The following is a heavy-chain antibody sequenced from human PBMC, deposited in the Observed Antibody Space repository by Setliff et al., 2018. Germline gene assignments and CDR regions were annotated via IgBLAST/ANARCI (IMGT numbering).Heavy chain of an antibody. V-gene: IGHV4-59*08. CDR3: ARHVGVRDYYYMDV. J-gene: IGHJ6*03. CDR2: IFYSGDT. D-gene: IGHD1-26*01. CDR1: GESFSGFH. Sequence: SETLSLTCGVFGESFSGFHWSWIRQPPGKGLEWIGFIFYSGDTKSNPSLKSRVIISLEMSKKQFALKVSSVTAADTAVYYCARHVGVRDYYYMDVWGKGTTVTVSS.